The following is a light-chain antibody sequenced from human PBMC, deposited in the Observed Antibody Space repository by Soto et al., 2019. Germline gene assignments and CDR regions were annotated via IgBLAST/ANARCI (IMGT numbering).Light chain of an antibody. CDR3: QQYDGY. CDR1: QNINTW. CDR2: DVS. V-gene: IGKV1-5*01. J-gene: IGKJ3*01. Sequence: QMTQSPSTLSASVGDRVTITCRASQNINTWLAWYQQKPGTAPRLLIYDVSTLQTGVPSRFSVSASGTAFTLTITSLQPDDSAIYYCQQYDGYFGPGTKV.